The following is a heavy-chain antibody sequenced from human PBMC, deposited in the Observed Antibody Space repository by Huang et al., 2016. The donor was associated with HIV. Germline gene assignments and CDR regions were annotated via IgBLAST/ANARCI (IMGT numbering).Heavy chain of an antibody. CDR3: ASGTFYQLWTAYYAGWHYNMDV. V-gene: IGHV1-69*11. CDR2: SIPALKKA. J-gene: IGHJ6*04. D-gene: IGHD3-9*01. Sequence: QVHLVQSGAEVKKPGSSVQVSCRASGGSFGSYGFSWVRQAPGQGLEWMGRSIPALKKANYEQKLKGRVTISARASATTVYMELTSLTTEDTAIYYCASGTFYQLWTAYYAGWHYNMDVWGEGTTITVSS. CDR1: GGSFGSYG.